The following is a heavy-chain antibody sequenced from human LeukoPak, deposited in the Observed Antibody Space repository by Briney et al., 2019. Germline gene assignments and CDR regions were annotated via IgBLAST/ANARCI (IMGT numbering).Heavy chain of an antibody. CDR3: ARNHDYGDYWGY. CDR1: GGSISSYY. Sequence: SETLSLTCTVSGGSISSYYWSWIRQPPGKGLEWIGYIYYSGSTNYNPSLKSRVTISVDTSKNQFSLKLSFVTAADTAVYYCARNHDYGDYWGYWGQGTLVTVSS. D-gene: IGHD4-17*01. CDR2: IYYSGST. V-gene: IGHV4-59*01. J-gene: IGHJ4*02.